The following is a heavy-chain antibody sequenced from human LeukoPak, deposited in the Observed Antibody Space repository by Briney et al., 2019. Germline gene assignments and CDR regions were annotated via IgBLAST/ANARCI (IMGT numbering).Heavy chain of an antibody. CDR3: AKQNVIVGAGLFDY. CDR2: ISGSAGTT. V-gene: IGHV3-23*01. CDR1: GFTFSSYA. J-gene: IGHJ4*02. D-gene: IGHD1-26*01. Sequence: GGSLRLSCAASGFTFSSYAINWVRQAPGKGLEWVSGISGSAGTTYHADSVKGRFTISRDNSKNTLYLQMNSLRAEDTAVYYCAKQNVIVGAGLFDYWGQGTLVTVSS.